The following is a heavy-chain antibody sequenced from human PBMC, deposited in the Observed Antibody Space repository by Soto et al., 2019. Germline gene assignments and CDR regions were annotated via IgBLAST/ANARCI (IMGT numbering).Heavy chain of an antibody. Sequence: QVQLVESGGGVVQPGRSLRLSCAASGFTFSSYAMHWVRQAPGKGLEWVAVISYDGSNKYYADSVKGRFTISRDNSKNTLYLQMNSLRAEDTAVYYCAREAFGYSSGWRAEYFQHWGQGTLVTVSS. CDR2: ISYDGSNK. D-gene: IGHD6-19*01. CDR1: GFTFSSYA. V-gene: IGHV3-30-3*01. CDR3: AREAFGYSSGWRAEYFQH. J-gene: IGHJ1*01.